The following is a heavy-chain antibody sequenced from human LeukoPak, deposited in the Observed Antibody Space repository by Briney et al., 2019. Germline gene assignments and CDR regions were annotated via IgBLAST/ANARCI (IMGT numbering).Heavy chain of an antibody. Sequence: GGSLRLSCAASGFTFSSYAMSWVRQAPGKGLEWVSAISGSGGSTYYADSVKGRFTISRDNSKNTLYLQMNSLRAEDTAVYYCAKDRLAYYDSSGYYYFDYWGQGTLVTVSS. CDR2: ISGSGGST. D-gene: IGHD3-22*01. CDR1: GFTFSSYA. V-gene: IGHV3-23*01. J-gene: IGHJ4*02. CDR3: AKDRLAYYDSSGYYYFDY.